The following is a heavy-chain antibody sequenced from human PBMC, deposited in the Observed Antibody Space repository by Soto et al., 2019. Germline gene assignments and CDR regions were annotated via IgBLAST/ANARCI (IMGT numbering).Heavy chain of an antibody. Sequence: QVQLVESGGGVVQPGRSLRLSCAASGFTFSSYAMHWVRQAPGKGLEWVAVISYDGSNKYYADSVKGRFTISRDNSKNTLYLQMNSLRAEDTAVYYCAREGGSIAARRYYGMDVWGQGTTVTVSS. J-gene: IGHJ6*02. CDR3: AREGGSIAARRYYGMDV. CDR1: GFTFSSYA. D-gene: IGHD6-6*01. V-gene: IGHV3-30-3*01. CDR2: ISYDGSNK.